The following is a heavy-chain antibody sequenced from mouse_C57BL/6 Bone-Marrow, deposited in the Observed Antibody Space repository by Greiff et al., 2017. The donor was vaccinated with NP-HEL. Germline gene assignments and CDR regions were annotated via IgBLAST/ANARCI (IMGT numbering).Heavy chain of an antibody. CDR3: ASLRQGFAY. Sequence: VQVVESGPGLVAPSQSLSITCTVSGFSLTSYGVDWVRQSPGKGLEWLGVIWGVGSTNYNSALKSRLSISKDNSKSQVFLKMNSLQTDDTAMYYCASLRQGFAYWGQGTLVTVSA. V-gene: IGHV2-6*01. J-gene: IGHJ3*01. CDR2: IWGVGST. CDR1: GFSLTSYG. D-gene: IGHD2-12*01.